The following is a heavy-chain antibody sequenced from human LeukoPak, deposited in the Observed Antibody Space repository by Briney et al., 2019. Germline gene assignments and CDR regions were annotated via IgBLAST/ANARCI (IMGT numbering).Heavy chain of an antibody. D-gene: IGHD6-19*01. J-gene: IGHJ3*02. Sequence: GGSLRLSCAASGFTVSSNYMSWVRHAPGKGLEWVSVIYSGGSTYYADSVKGRFTISRDNSKNTLYLQMNSLRAEDTAVYYCARDRSSGWYDAFDIWGQGTMVTVSS. V-gene: IGHV3-53*01. CDR3: ARDRSSGWYDAFDI. CDR1: GFTVSSNY. CDR2: IYSGGST.